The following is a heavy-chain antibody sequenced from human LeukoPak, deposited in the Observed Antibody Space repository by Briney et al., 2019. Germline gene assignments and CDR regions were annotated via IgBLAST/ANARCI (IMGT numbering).Heavy chain of an antibody. Sequence: RASVKVSCKASGYTFTSYGISWVRQAPGQGLEWMGWISAYNGNTNYAQKLQGRVTMTTDTSTSTAYMELRSLRSDDTAVYYCARAPPGLVVAATTPFVYWGQGTLVTVSS. D-gene: IGHD2-15*01. V-gene: IGHV1-18*01. CDR3: ARAPPGLVVAATTPFVY. J-gene: IGHJ4*02. CDR2: ISAYNGNT. CDR1: GYTFTSYG.